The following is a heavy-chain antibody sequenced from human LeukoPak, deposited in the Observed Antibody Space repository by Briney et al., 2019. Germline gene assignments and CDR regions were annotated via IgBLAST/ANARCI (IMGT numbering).Heavy chain of an antibody. V-gene: IGHV3-30-3*01. CDR3: ARDSSYQLLGVYYYYGMDV. J-gene: IGHJ6*02. CDR2: ISYDGSNK. Sequence: GRSLRLSCAASGFTFSSYAMHWVRQAPGKGLEWVAVISYDGSNKYYADSVKGRFTISRDNSKNTLYLQMNSLRAEDTAVYYCARDSSYQLLGVYYYYGMDVWGQGTTVTVSS. D-gene: IGHD2-2*01. CDR1: GFTFSSYA.